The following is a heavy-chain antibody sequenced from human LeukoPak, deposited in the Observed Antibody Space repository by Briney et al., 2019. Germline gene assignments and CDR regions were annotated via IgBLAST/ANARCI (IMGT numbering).Heavy chain of an antibody. CDR3: ASDSSGWLMRHAFDI. CDR2: IYYSGST. J-gene: IGHJ3*02. Sequence: PSETLSLTCTVSGGSISSSSYYWGWIRQPPGKGLEWIGSIYYSGSTYYNPSLKSRVTISVDTSKNQFSLKLSSVTAADTAVYYCASDSSGWLMRHAFDIWGQGTMVTVSS. V-gene: IGHV4-39*07. CDR1: GGSISSSSYY. D-gene: IGHD6-19*01.